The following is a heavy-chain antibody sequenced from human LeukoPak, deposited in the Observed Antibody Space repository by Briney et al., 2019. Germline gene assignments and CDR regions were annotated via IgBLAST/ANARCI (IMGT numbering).Heavy chain of an antibody. Sequence: GASVKVSCKASGYTFTSYDINWVRQATGQGLEWMGWMNPNSGNTGYAQKFQGRVTMTRNTSISTAYMELSSLRSEDTAVYYCARGTSLLYSSSWYYYYYGMDVWGQGTTVTVSS. V-gene: IGHV1-8*01. CDR2: MNPNSGNT. D-gene: IGHD6-13*01. CDR1: GYTFTSYD. J-gene: IGHJ6*02. CDR3: ARGTSLLYSSSWYYYYYGMDV.